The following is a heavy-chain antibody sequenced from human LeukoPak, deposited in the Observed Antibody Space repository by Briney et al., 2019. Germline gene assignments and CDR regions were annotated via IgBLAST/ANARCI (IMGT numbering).Heavy chain of an antibody. CDR1: GFTFSDYA. CDR2: ITGSGATT. J-gene: IGHJ4*02. CDR3: AIPPKIAVVIAPTGY. V-gene: IGHV3-23*01. D-gene: IGHD2-21*01. Sequence: PGGSLRLSCAASGFTFSDYAMTWVRQAPGRGLEWVSAITGSGATTYYADSVKGRFTISRDNSKNTLYLQMNSLRAEDTAVYSCAIPPKIAVVIAPTGYWGQGTLVSVSS.